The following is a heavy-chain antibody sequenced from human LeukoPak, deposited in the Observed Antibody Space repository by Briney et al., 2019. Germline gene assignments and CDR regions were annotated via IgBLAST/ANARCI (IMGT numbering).Heavy chain of an antibody. CDR1: GDSISSNPYY. CDR2: IYFSGST. J-gene: IGHJ3*02. Sequence: SSETLSLTCTVSGDSISSNPYYWGWIRQPPGKGLEWIGNIYFSGSTYYNPSLKNRVTISVDTSRNQLSLKLSSATAADTAVFYCARLRMPAVPYQAFDIWGQGTMVTVSS. CDR3: ARLRMPAVPYQAFDI. D-gene: IGHD6-19*01. V-gene: IGHV4-39*01.